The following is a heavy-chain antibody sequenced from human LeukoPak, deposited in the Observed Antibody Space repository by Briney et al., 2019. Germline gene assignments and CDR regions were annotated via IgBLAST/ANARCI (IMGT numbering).Heavy chain of an antibody. Sequence: GGSLRLSCAASGFTFSSYGMHWVRQAPGKGLEWVAVISYDGSNKYYADSVKGRFTISRDNSKNTLYPQMNSLRAEDTAVYYCAKDLEISQTQGYVFDYWGQGTLVTVSS. V-gene: IGHV3-30*18. CDR3: AKDLEISQTQGYVFDY. CDR2: ISYDGSNK. J-gene: IGHJ4*02. D-gene: IGHD5-12*01. CDR1: GFTFSSYG.